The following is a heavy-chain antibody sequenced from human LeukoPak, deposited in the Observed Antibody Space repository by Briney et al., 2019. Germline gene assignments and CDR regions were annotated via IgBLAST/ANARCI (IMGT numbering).Heavy chain of an antibody. CDR2: LDINGVST. J-gene: IGHJ2*01. V-gene: IGHV3-64*01. CDR1: EFTLSNYH. Sequence: GGSLRLSCAASEFTLSNYHMHWVRQAPGKGLEYVSVLDINGVSTYYASSVKGRFTISRDISKNTVYLQMGSLRPEDMGVYYCAKNMVTTGSGWYFDLWGRGTLVTVSS. CDR3: AKNMVTTGSGWYFDL. D-gene: IGHD1-1*01.